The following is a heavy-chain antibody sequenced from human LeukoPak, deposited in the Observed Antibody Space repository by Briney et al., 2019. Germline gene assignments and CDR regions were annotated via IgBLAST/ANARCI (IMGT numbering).Heavy chain of an antibody. D-gene: IGHD3-16*01. Sequence: AETLSLTCTVSGDSISTYYWTWIRQPPGKGLEWIGYIYFTGNTNYNPSLKSRVTMSVDTSENRFSLRLTSVTAADTAVYYCARVGDGTFDIWGQGTMVTVSS. CDR1: GDSISTYY. CDR2: IYFTGNT. V-gene: IGHV4-59*01. CDR3: ARVGDGTFDI. J-gene: IGHJ3*02.